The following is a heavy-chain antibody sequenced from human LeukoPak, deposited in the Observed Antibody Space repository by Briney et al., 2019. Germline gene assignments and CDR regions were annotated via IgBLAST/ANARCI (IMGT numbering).Heavy chain of an antibody. CDR3: ARGRWELQPPFDY. Sequence: ASVKVSCKASGYTSTSYDINWVRQATGQGLEWMGWMNPNSGNTGYAQKFQGRVTMTRNTSISTAYMELSSLRSEDTAVYYCARGRWELQPPFDYWGQGTLVTVSS. V-gene: IGHV1-8*01. CDR1: GYTSTSYD. D-gene: IGHD1-26*01. CDR2: MNPNSGNT. J-gene: IGHJ4*02.